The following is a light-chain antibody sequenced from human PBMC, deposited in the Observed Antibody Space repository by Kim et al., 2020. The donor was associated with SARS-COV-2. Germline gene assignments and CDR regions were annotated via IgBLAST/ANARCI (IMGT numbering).Light chain of an antibody. V-gene: IGKV1-17*01. Sequence: ASVGDRVTITCRASQDIRNDLGWYQQNPGRAHKRLIYGASSLQSGVPSRFSGSGSGTEFTLTISSVQPEDFATYFCLQHSTYPITFGQGTRLEIK. CDR3: LQHSTYPIT. CDR2: GAS. CDR1: QDIRND. J-gene: IGKJ5*01.